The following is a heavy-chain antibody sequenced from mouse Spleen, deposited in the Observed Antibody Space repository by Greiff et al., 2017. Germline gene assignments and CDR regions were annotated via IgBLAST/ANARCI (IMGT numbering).Heavy chain of an antibody. J-gene: IGHJ4*01. CDR1: GFTFSSYA. D-gene: IGHD2-1*01. Sequence: EVQGVESGGGLVKPGGSLKLSCAASGFTFSSYAMSWVRQTPEKRLEWVATISSGGSYTYYPDSVKGRFTITRDNAKNTLYLQMSSLRSEDTAMYYCARHEGNPYAMDYWGQGTSVTVSS. CDR3: ARHEGNPYAMDY. V-gene: IGHV5-9-3*01. CDR2: ISSGGSYT.